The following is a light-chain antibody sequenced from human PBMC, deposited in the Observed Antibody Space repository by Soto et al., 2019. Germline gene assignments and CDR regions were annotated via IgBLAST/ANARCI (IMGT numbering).Light chain of an antibody. CDR2: EGS. Sequence: QSALTQSASVSGSPGQSITISCTGTSSDVGSYSIVSWYQQHPGKAPKVMIYEGSKRPSGVSNRFSGSNSGNTASLTISGLQAEDEADYYCCSYAGRSVLFGGGTKLTVL. V-gene: IGLV2-23*01. J-gene: IGLJ2*01. CDR3: CSYAGRSVL. CDR1: SSDVGSYSI.